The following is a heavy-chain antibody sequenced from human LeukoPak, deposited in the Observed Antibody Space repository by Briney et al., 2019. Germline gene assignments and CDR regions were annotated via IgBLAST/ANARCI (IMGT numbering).Heavy chain of an antibody. CDR2: IYPGDSDT. CDR1: GYSFTNYW. D-gene: IGHD6-19*01. V-gene: IGHV5-51*01. Sequence: HGESLKISCKCSGYSFTNYWIGWVRQLPGKGLEWMGIIYPGDSDTRYSPSFQGQVTISADKSISTAYLHWRSLKASDTAMYDGARRGIAVAGTPAEYFEHWGQGTLVTVSS. J-gene: IGHJ1*01. CDR3: ARRGIAVAGTPAEYFEH.